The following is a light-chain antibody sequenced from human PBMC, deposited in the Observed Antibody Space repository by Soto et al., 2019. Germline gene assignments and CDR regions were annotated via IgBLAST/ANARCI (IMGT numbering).Light chain of an antibody. CDR2: AAS. V-gene: IGKV1-27*01. CDR1: QGISNY. Sequence: DIQMTQSPSSLSASGEDRVTITCRASQGISNYLAWYQQKPGKVPKLLIYAASTLQSGVPSRFSGSGSGTDFTLTISSLQPEDVATYNCQKYNSAPPGGTFGPGTKVDIK. CDR3: QKYNSAPPGGT. J-gene: IGKJ3*01.